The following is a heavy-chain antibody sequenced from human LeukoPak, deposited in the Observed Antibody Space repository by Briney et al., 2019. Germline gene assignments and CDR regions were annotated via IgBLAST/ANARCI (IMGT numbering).Heavy chain of an antibody. CDR3: ARVYYYYDSSGFFAPDY. CDR1: GGTFSSYA. CDR2: IIPIFGTA. Sequence: GASVKVSCKASGGTFSSYAISWVRQAPGQGLEWMGGIIPIFGTANYAQKFQGRVTITADESTSTAYMELSSLRSEDTAVYYCARVYYYYDSSGFFAPDYWGQGTLATVSS. V-gene: IGHV1-69*01. D-gene: IGHD3-22*01. J-gene: IGHJ4*02.